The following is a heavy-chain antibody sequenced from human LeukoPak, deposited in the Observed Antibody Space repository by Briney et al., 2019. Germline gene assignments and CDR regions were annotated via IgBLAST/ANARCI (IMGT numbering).Heavy chain of an antibody. Sequence: GGSLRLSCVASGFTVSSNHMNWVRQAPGKGLEWVSIIYSAGSTYYADSVKGRFTISRDNSKNTLHLQMNSLRAEDTAVYYCARVLYGSGNYFDYWGQGTLVTVSS. J-gene: IGHJ4*02. CDR2: IYSAGST. CDR1: GFTVSSNH. CDR3: ARVLYGSGNYFDY. D-gene: IGHD3-10*01. V-gene: IGHV3-66*01.